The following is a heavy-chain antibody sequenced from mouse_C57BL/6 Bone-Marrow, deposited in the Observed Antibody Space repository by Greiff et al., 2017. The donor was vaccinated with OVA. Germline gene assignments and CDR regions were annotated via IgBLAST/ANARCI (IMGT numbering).Heavy chain of an antibody. CDR2: IDPSDSET. J-gene: IGHJ2*01. D-gene: IGHD1-1*01. CDR3: AREDYGVRGLDY. Sequence: VQLQQPGAELVRPGSSVKLSCKASGYTFTSYWMHWVKQRPIQGLEWIGNIDPSDSETHYNQKFKDKATLTVDKSSSTAYMQLSSLTSEDSAVYYCAREDYGVRGLDYWGQGTTLTVSS. CDR1: GYTFTSYW. V-gene: IGHV1-52*01.